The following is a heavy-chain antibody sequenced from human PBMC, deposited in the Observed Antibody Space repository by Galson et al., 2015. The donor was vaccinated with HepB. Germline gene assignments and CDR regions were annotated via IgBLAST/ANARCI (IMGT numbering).Heavy chain of an antibody. CDR3: ARDRANWGSEYYYYYGMDV. CDR1: GSTFTSYG. CDR2: ISAYNGNT. V-gene: IGHV1-18*04. J-gene: IGHJ6*02. Sequence: QSGAEVKKPGASVKVSCKASGSTFTSYGISWVRQAPGQGLEWMGWISAYNGNTNYAQKLQGRVTMTTDTSTSTAYMELRSLRSDDTAVYYCARDRANWGSEYYYYYGMDVWGQGTTVTVSS. D-gene: IGHD7-27*01.